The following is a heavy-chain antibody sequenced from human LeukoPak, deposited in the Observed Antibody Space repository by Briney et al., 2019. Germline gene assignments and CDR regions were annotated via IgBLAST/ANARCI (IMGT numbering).Heavy chain of an antibody. CDR2: IYYSGST. V-gene: IGHV4-39*01. Sequence: SETLSLTCTVSGGSISSSSYYWGWIRQPPGKGREWIGSIYYSGSTYYNPSLKSRVTISVDTSKNQFSLKLSSVTAADTAVYYCARRIYGDYGHYFDYWGQGTLVTVSS. J-gene: IGHJ4*02. CDR1: GGSISSSSYY. CDR3: ARRIYGDYGHYFDY. D-gene: IGHD4-17*01.